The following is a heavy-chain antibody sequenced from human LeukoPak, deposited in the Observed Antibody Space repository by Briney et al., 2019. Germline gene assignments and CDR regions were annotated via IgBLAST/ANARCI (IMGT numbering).Heavy chain of an antibody. CDR2: INHSGST. J-gene: IGHJ5*02. Sequence: SETLSLTCAVYGGSFSGYYWSWIRQPPGKGLEWIGEINHSGSTNYNPSLKSRVTISVDTSKNQFSLRLSSVTAADTAVYYCAGWLRYPGFDPWGQGTLVTVSS. CDR3: AGWLRYPGFDP. V-gene: IGHV4-34*01. D-gene: IGHD3-9*01. CDR1: GGSFSGYY.